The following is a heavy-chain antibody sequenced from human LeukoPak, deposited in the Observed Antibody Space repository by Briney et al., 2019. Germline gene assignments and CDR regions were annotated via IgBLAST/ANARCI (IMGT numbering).Heavy chain of an antibody. V-gene: IGHV4-34*01. Sequence: PSETLSLACAVYGGSFSGHYWSWIRQTPGKGLEWIADINHSGSTNYNPSLKSRFTISVDTSKNQFSLKVNSVTAADTAVYYCARMRTDILTDYHPYYFDSWGQGTLVTVSS. CDR2: INHSGST. D-gene: IGHD3-9*01. CDR3: ARMRTDILTDYHPYYFDS. CDR1: GGSFSGHY. J-gene: IGHJ4*02.